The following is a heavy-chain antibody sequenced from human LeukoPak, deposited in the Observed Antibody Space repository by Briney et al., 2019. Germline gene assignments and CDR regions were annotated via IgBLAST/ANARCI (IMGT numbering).Heavy chain of an antibody. J-gene: IGHJ4*02. D-gene: IGHD1-26*01. Sequence: GASVKVSCKASGYTFTSYGISWVRQAPGQGLEWMGWISAYNGNTNYAQKLQGRVTMTTDTSTSTAYMELRSLRSDDTAVYYCARDPLVGATRLLYFDYWGQGTLVTVSS. V-gene: IGHV1-18*01. CDR1: GYTFTSYG. CDR3: ARDPLVGATRLLYFDY. CDR2: ISAYNGNT.